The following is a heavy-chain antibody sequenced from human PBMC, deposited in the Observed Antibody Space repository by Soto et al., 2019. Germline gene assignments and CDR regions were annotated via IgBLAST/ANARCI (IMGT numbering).Heavy chain of an antibody. D-gene: IGHD3-10*01. V-gene: IGHV4-59*08. J-gene: IGHJ6*02. CDR2: VHHSWGS. CDR3: ARQGFGPLHGLVDV. Sequence: QVQLQESGPGLVKPSETLSLSCTVSGGSISSYYWSWFRQSPGKRMEWIGYVHHSWGSSYNPSLQXXVXXSLDTTKPHFSLKVTSVTAPDTAVYYCARQGFGPLHGLVDVWGQGTTVTVSS. CDR1: GGSISSYY.